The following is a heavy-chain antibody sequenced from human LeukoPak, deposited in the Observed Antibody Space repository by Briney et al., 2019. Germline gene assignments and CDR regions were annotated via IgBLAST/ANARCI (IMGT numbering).Heavy chain of an antibody. CDR2: FDPEDGET. V-gene: IGHV1-24*01. CDR3: ARGWDSGYDYFDY. CDR1: GYTLTELS. D-gene: IGHD5-12*01. Sequence: ASVKVSCKVSGYTLTELSMHWVRQAPGKGLEWMGGFDPEDGETIYAQKFQGRVTITADESTSTAYMELSSLRSEDTAVYYCARGWDSGYDYFDYWGQGTLVTVSS. J-gene: IGHJ4*02.